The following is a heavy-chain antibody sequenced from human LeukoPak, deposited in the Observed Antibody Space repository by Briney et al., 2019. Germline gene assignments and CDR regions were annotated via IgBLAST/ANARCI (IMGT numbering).Heavy chain of an antibody. CDR3: AREARGLFY. D-gene: IGHD3/OR15-3a*01. V-gene: IGHV4-34*01. CDR2: IKHSGRT. J-gene: IGHJ4*02. Sequence: SETLSLTCAVYNGSFSGYYWTWVRQPPGKGLEWIGEIKHSGRTPFTPSLKSRVSISVDPSKNQFSLKLSSVTAADTAMYYCAREARGLFYWGQGTLVTVSS. CDR1: NGSFSGYY.